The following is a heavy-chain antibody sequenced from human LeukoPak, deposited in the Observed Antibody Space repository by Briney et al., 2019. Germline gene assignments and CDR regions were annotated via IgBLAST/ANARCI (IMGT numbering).Heavy chain of an antibody. J-gene: IGHJ4*02. V-gene: IGHV3-7*04. D-gene: IGHD3-22*01. CDR1: GFVFNSYW. Sequence: GGSLRLSCEASGFVFNSYWMTWVRQARGKGLEWVANIKQDGSETKYVDSVEGRFTISRDNARNSVFLEMNSLRVEDTALYYCAMDRVVFTNWGQGALVTVSS. CDR3: AMDRVVFTN. CDR2: IKQDGSET.